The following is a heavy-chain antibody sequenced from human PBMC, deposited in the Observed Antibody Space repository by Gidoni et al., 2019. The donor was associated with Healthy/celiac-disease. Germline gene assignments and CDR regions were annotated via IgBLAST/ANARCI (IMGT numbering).Heavy chain of an antibody. D-gene: IGHD2-15*01. V-gene: IGHV3-30*18. CDR3: AKGGYCSGGSCYADY. CDR2: ISYDGSNK. J-gene: IGHJ4*02. Sequence: VQLVESGGGVVQPGRSLRLSCAASGFTFSSYGMHWVRQAPGKGLEWVAVISYDGSNKYYADSVKGRFTISRDNSKNTLYLQMNSLRAEDTAVYYCAKGGYCSGGSCYADYWGQGTLVTVSS. CDR1: GFTFSSYG.